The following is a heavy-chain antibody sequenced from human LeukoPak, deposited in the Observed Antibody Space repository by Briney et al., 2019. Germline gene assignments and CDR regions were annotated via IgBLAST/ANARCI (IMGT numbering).Heavy chain of an antibody. J-gene: IGHJ4*02. D-gene: IGHD6-19*01. V-gene: IGHV4-31*03. Sequence: SETLSLTCTVSGGSISSGGYYWSWIRQHPGKGLEWIGYMYYSGSTYDNPSLKSRVTISVDTSKNQFSLKLSSVTAADTAVYYCARDSSGPFDYWGQGTLVTVSS. CDR3: ARDSSGPFDY. CDR1: GGSISSGGYY. CDR2: MYYSGST.